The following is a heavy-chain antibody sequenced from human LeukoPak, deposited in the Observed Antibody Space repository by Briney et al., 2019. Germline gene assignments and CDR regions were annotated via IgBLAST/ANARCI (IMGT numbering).Heavy chain of an antibody. J-gene: IGHJ4*02. V-gene: IGHV3-30-3*01. CDR2: ISYDGSNK. CDR3: ARLSGSRTAGYFDY. D-gene: IGHD1-26*01. Sequence: GGSLRLSCAASGFTFSSYAMHWVRQAPGKGLEWVAVISYDGSNKYYADSVKGRFTISRDNSKNTLYLQMNSLRAEDTAVYYCARLSGSRTAGYFDYWGQGTLVTVSS. CDR1: GFTFSSYA.